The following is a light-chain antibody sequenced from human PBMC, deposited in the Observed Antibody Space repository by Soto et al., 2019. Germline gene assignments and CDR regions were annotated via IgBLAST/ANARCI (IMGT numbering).Light chain of an antibody. CDR3: QQYYSKPLT. CDR2: WAS. Sequence: DIVMTQSPDSLTVSLGERATINCKSSQSVLYSSNNKNYLAWYQQKPGQPPKLLIYWASTRESGVPDRFSGSGSGTDFTLTISSLRAEDVAVYYCQQYYSKPLTFGGGTKVEIK. CDR1: QSVLYSSNNKNY. V-gene: IGKV4-1*01. J-gene: IGKJ4*01.